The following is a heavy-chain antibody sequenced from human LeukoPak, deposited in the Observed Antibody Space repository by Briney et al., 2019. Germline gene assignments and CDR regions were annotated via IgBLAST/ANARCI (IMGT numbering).Heavy chain of an antibody. D-gene: IGHD6-19*01. V-gene: IGHV3-9*01. CDR2: ISWNSGSI. Sequence: PGGSLRLSCAASGFTFDDYAMHWVRQAPGEGLEWVSGISWNSGSIGYADSVKGRFTISRDNAKNSLYLQMNSLRAEDTALYYCARDIGSGWFYGMDVWGQGTTVTVSS. J-gene: IGHJ6*02. CDR1: GFTFDDYA. CDR3: ARDIGSGWFYGMDV.